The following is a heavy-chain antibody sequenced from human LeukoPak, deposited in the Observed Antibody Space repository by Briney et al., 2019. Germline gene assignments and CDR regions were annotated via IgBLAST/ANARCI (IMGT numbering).Heavy chain of an antibody. CDR3: ARDPGGLRGYSYGYFDY. CDR2: ISYDGSNK. D-gene: IGHD5-18*01. CDR1: GFTFSSYA. Sequence: PGGSLRLSCAASGFTFSSYAMHWVRQAPGKGLEWVAVISYDGSNKYYADSVRGRFTISRDNSKNTLYLQMNSLRAEDTAVYHCARDPGGLRGYSYGYFDYWGQGTLVTVSS. V-gene: IGHV3-30*01. J-gene: IGHJ4*02.